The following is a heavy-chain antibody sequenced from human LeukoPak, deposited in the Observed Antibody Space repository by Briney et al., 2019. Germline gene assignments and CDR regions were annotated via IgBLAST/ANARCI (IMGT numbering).Heavy chain of an antibody. CDR1: GGSISSYY. D-gene: IGHD2-2*02. J-gene: IGHJ6*03. CDR3: ARAGGYCSSTSCYKDYYYYYMDV. CDR2: IYYSGST. V-gene: IGHV4-59*12. Sequence: SETLSLTCTVSGGSISSYYWSWIRQPPGKGLEWIGYIYYSGSTNYNPSLKSRVTMSVDTSKNQFSLKLSSVTAADTAVYYCARAGGYCSSTSCYKDYYYYYMDVWGKGTTVTVSS.